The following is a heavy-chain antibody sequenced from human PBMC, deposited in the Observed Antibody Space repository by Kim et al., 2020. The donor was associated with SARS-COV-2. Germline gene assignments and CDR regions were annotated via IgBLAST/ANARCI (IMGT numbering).Heavy chain of an antibody. V-gene: IGHV1-46*01. J-gene: IGHJ4*02. D-gene: IGHD4-17*01. Sequence: YEHKFQGRVTVTGDTSTSTVYMELSSLRSEDTAVYYCARNHDTAYGGNSYWEQGTLVTVSS. CDR3: ARNHDTAYGGNSY.